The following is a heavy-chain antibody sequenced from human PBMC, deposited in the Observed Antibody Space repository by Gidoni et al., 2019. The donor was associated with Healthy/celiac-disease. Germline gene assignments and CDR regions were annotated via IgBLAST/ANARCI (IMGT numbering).Heavy chain of an antibody. V-gene: IGHV3-15*01. CDR2: IKSKTDGVTT. Sequence: EVQLVASGGGLVKPGGSLRLSCAASGFTFSNAWMSWVRPAPGKGLEWVGRIKSKTDGVTTDYAASVKGRFTISRDDSKNTLYLQMNSLKTEDTAVYYCTTDPPGYYDSSGYYYEGYFDYWGQGTLVTVSS. CDR3: TTDPPGYYDSSGYYYEGYFDY. CDR1: GFTFSNAW. D-gene: IGHD3-22*01. J-gene: IGHJ4*02.